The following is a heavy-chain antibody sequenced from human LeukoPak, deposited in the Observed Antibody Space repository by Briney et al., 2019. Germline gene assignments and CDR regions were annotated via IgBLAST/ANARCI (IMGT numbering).Heavy chain of an antibody. V-gene: IGHV4-59*11. J-gene: IGHJ4*02. CDR3: ASRYFDSRDYYPFYFDY. CDR2: IHYSGST. CDR1: GDSISRRY. D-gene: IGHD3-22*01. Sequence: SETLSLTCTVSGDSISRRYWSWIRQSPVKGLEWIGYIHYSGSTNYNPSLKGRVIISIDTSKNQFSLKLTSVTTADTAVYYCASRYFDSRDYYPFYFDYWGQGTLVTVSS.